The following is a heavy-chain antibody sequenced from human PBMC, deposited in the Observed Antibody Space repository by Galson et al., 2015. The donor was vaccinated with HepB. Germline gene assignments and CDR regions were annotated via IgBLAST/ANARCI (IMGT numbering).Heavy chain of an antibody. D-gene: IGHD1-26*01. J-gene: IGHJ3*02. CDR2: INHSGST. CDR1: GGSFSGYY. CDR3: ARQGGSYSYAFDI. Sequence: ETLSLTCAVYGGSFSGYYWSWIRQPPGKGLEWIGEINHSGSTNYNPSLKSRVTISVDTSKNQFSLKLSSVTAADTAVYYCARQGGSYSYAFDIWGQGTMVTVSS. V-gene: IGHV4-34*01.